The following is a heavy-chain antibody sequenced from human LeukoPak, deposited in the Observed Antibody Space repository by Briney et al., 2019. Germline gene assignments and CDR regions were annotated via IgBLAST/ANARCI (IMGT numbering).Heavy chain of an antibody. CDR1: VYAFTSYH. J-gene: IGHJ3*02. D-gene: IGHD5-24*01. CDR3: ESVRDAYNDAYDI. CDR2: GNPSCGST. V-gene: IGHV1-46*01. Sequence: ASVKVSCKSSVYAFTSYHMHWVRQAPGQGLEWMGIGNPSCGSTTYTQKFQGSVTMTRDMSTSTVYMQLSSLRSEDTAVYSCESVRDAYNDAYDIWGQGTMVTVHS.